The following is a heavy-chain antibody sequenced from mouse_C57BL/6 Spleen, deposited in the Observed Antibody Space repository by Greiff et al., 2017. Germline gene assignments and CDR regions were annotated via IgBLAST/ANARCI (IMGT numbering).Heavy chain of an antibody. V-gene: IGHV5-4*03. Sequence: EVKLMESGGGLVKPGGSLKLSCAASGFTFSSYAMSWVRQTPEKRLEWVATISDGGSYTYYPDNVKGRFTISRDNAKNNLYLQMSHLKSEDTAMYYCARVYGSNYFDYWGQGTTLTVSS. CDR2: ISDGGSYT. D-gene: IGHD1-1*01. CDR3: ARVYGSNYFDY. J-gene: IGHJ2*01. CDR1: GFTFSSYA.